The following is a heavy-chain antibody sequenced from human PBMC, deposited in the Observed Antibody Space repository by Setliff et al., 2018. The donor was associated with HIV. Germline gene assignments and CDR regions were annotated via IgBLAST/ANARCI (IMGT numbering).Heavy chain of an antibody. Sequence: LSLTCAVFGYSFSNGYYWGWIRQPPGKGPDWIGSIYHSGGTYYNPSLKSRVSISVDTSKNQFSLELRSVTAADTAVYYCAGRIATAAYYFDYWGRGTLVTVSS. CDR1: GYSFSNGYY. CDR2: IYHSGGT. V-gene: IGHV4-38-2*01. D-gene: IGHD6-13*01. J-gene: IGHJ4*02. CDR3: AGRIATAAYYFDY.